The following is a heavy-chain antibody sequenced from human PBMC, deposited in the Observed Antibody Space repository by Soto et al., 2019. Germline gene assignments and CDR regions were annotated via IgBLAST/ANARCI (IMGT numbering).Heavy chain of an antibody. Sequence: PSETLSLTCTVSGGSISSYYWSWIRQPPGKGLEWIGYIYYSGSTNYNPSLKSRVTISVDTSKNQFSLKLSSVTAADTAVYYCARVRWWYYDSSGYCFDYWGQGTLVTVSS. CDR1: GGSISSYY. CDR2: IYYSGST. D-gene: IGHD3-22*01. V-gene: IGHV4-59*01. CDR3: ARVRWWYYDSSGYCFDY. J-gene: IGHJ4*02.